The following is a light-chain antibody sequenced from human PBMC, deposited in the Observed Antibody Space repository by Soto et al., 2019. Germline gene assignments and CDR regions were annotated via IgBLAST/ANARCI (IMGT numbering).Light chain of an antibody. Sequence: EMLLAQSPGTLSLSPGERATLSCRASQSVTRDYLAWYQPIPGQAPRLLIYDASTRATGIPDRFSGSGSGTDFTLTISRLEPEDFAVYYCQQYGASPSGGFTCGPGTKVEIK. CDR3: QQYGASPSGGFT. CDR1: QSVTRDY. J-gene: IGKJ3*01. V-gene: IGKV3-20*01. CDR2: DAS.